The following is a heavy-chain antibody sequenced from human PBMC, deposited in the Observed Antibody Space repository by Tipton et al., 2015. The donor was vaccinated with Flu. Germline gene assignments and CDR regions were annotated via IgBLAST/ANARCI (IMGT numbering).Heavy chain of an antibody. V-gene: IGHV4-39*07. D-gene: IGHD3-10*01. Sequence: TLSLTCSVSGDSIRSSSYYWGWIRQPPHKGLEWVGSISDSGGAYYSPSLKSRVTISVDTSKNQFSLKLSSVTAADTAVYYCARGSGSGTYVIFDFWGQGTLVTVSS. CDR2: ISDSGGA. CDR3: ARGSGSGTYVIFDF. J-gene: IGHJ4*02. CDR1: GDSIRSSSYY.